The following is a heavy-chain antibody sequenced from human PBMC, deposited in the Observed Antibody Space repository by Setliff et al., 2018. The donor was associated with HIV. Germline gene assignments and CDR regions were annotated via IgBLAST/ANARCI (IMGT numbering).Heavy chain of an antibody. J-gene: IGHJ5*02. CDR2: IHDNGRT. V-gene: IGHV4-39*01. CDR1: GDSITTNDYY. CDR3: ARYTSKVDWFDP. Sequence: SETLSLTCTVSGDSITTNDYYWGWIRQPPGKGLEWIGIIHDNGRTYFDPSLQSRVTISVDMSKTQFSQKLRSVTASDTAVYYCARYTSKVDWFDPWGQGTLVTVSS. D-gene: IGHD2-2*02.